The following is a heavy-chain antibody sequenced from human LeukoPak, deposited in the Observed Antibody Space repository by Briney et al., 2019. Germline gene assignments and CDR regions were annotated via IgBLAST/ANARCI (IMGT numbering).Heavy chain of an antibody. D-gene: IGHD2-2*01. CDR2: IYTSGST. V-gene: IGHV4-61*02. Sequence: SQTLSLTCTVSGGSISSGSHYWSWIRQPAGKGLEWIGRIYTSGSTNYNPSLKSRVTISVDTSKNQFSLKLSSVTAADTAVYYCARDGIVVVAPYHYYYYMDVWGKGTTVTVSS. J-gene: IGHJ6*03. CDR3: ARDGIVVVAPYHYYYYMDV. CDR1: GGSISSGSHY.